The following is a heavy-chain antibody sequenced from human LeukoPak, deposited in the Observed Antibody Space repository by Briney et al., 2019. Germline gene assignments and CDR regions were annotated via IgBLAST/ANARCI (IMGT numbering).Heavy chain of an antibody. V-gene: IGHV1-2*02. Sequence: GASVKVSCKASGYTFTGYYIHWVRQAPGQGLEWMGWITPNSGGTNYAQKFQGRVTMTRDTSISTAYMELSILRSDDTAVYYCARATEFDYWGQGTLVTVSS. CDR3: ARATEFDY. J-gene: IGHJ4*02. CDR2: ITPNSGGT. CDR1: GYTFTGYY.